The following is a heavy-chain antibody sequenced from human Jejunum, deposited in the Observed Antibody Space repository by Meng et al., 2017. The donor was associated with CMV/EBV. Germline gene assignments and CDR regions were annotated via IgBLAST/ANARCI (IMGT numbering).Heavy chain of an antibody. V-gene: IGHV3-30-3*01. J-gene: IGHJ4*02. CDR3: VGEVGVRDFGS. Sequence: CAASGFTFGSHAMHWVRQGPVKGLEWVALISYDGSNKQYTESVKGRFSISRDDSKNTLYLQMNSLTTDDTAVYYYVGEVGVRDFGSWGQGTLVTVSS. D-gene: IGHD3-3*01. CDR2: ISYDGSNK. CDR1: GFTFGSHA.